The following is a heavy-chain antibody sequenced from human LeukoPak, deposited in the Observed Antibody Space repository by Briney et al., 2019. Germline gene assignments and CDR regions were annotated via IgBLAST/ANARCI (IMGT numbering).Heavy chain of an antibody. J-gene: IGHJ4*02. CDR3: ARGRYSGYDLSYYFDY. V-gene: IGHV3-66*01. D-gene: IGHD5-12*01. Sequence: GGSLRLSCAASGFTVSSNYMSWVRQAPGKGLEWVSVIYSGGSTYYADSVKGRFTISRDNSKNTLYLQMNSLRAEDTAVYYCARGRYSGYDLSYYFDYWGQGTLVTVSS. CDR2: IYSGGST. CDR1: GFTVSSNY.